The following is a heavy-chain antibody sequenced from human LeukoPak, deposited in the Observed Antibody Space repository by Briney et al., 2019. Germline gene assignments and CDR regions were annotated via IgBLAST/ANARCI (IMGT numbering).Heavy chain of an antibody. D-gene: IGHD1-26*01. CDR1: GYTFTSYD. CDR2: MNPNSGNT. Sequence: ASVKVSCKASGYTFTSYDINWVRQATGQGLEWMGWMNPNSGNTGYAQKFQGRVTITRNTSISTAYMELSSLRSEDTAVYYCARGPAGWELLQDWFDPWAREPWSPSPQ. J-gene: IGHJ5*02. CDR3: ARGPAGWELLQDWFDP. V-gene: IGHV1-8*03.